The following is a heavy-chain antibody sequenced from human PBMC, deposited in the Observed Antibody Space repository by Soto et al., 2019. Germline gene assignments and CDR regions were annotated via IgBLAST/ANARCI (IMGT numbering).Heavy chain of an antibody. CDR1: GGTFSSYA. CDR2: IIPIFGTA. CDR3: AREDSIAAAGSRYYFDY. Sequence: QVQLVQSGAEVKKPGSSVKVSCKASGGTFSSYAISWVRQAPGQGLEWMGGIIPIFGTANYAQKFQGRVTITADESTSTAYMDLSSLRSEDTAVYYCAREDSIAAAGSRYYFDYWGQGTLVTVSS. V-gene: IGHV1-69*01. D-gene: IGHD6-13*01. J-gene: IGHJ4*02.